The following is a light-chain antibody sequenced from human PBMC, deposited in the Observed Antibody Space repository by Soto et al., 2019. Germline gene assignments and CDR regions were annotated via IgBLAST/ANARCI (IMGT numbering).Light chain of an antibody. CDR3: QQYGGSPRYS. V-gene: IGKV3-20*01. J-gene: IGKJ2*03. CDR1: ESIRSNY. CDR2: GIS. Sequence: EIVLTQSPGTLSLSPGEGATLSCRASESIRSNYLAWYQQKPGQAPRLLIYGISNRVTGIPDRFSGSGSGTDFTLTISRLEPEDFAVYYCQQYGGSPRYSFGQGTKLEIK.